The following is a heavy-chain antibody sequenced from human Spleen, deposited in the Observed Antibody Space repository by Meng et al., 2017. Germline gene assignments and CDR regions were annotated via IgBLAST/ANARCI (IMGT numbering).Heavy chain of an antibody. V-gene: IGHV4-4*02. CDR3: ARGRLKSNFDY. J-gene: IGHJ4*02. D-gene: IGHD5/OR15-5a*01. Sequence: GQRQASGPGLVKPSGHLSLSCAVSGGSISSNNWWSWVRQPPGKGLEWIGEINHSGSTNYNPSLKSRVTISVDTSKNQFSLKLSSVTAADTAVYYCARGRLKSNFDYWGQGTLVTVSS. CDR1: GGSISSNNW. CDR2: INHSGST.